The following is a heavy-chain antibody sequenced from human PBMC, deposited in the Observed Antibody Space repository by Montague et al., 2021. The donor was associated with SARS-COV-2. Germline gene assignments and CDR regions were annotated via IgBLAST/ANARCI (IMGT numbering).Heavy chain of an antibody. J-gene: IGHJ4*02. V-gene: IGHV4-39*01. CDR2: VDYSGNT. Sequence: SETLSLTCTVTGGPISGSSYYWGWIRQSPGKGLEWIASVDYSGNTYHSPSLKSRLTISVDTSKNQFSLKLKSVTAADTALYYCARGEYSYGWGDWGQGTLVTVSS. CDR1: GGPISGSSYY. D-gene: IGHD5-18*01. CDR3: ARGEYSYGWGD.